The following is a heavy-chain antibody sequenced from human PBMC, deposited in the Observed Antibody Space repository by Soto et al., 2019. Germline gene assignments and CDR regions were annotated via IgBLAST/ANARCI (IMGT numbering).Heavy chain of an antibody. CDR3: ARRECSGGSCYSVPGFGY. D-gene: IGHD2-15*01. CDR1: GFTFSSYW. Sequence: EVQLVESGGGLVQPGGSLRLSCAASGFTFSSYWMSWVSQAPGKGLEWVANIKQDGSEKYYVDSVKGRFSISRDNAKNALYLQMNSLRAEDTAVYYCARRECSGGSCYSVPGFGYWGQGTLVTVSS. J-gene: IGHJ4*02. CDR2: IKQDGSEK. V-gene: IGHV3-7*01.